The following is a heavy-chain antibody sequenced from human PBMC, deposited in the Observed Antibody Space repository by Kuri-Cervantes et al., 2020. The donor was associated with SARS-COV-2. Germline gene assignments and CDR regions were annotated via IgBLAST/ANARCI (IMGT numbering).Heavy chain of an antibody. J-gene: IGHJ6*03. CDR1: GYTFTSYD. Sequence: ASVKVSCKASGYTFTSYDINWVRQATGQGLEWMGWMNPNSGNTGYAQKFQGRVTMTRNTSISTAYMELSSLRSEDTAVYYCARGPFTRGGVRSPFHYYCMDVWGKGTTVTVSS. D-gene: IGHD3-3*01. CDR2: MNPNSGNT. V-gene: IGHV1-8*01. CDR3: ARGPFTRGGVRSPFHYYCMDV.